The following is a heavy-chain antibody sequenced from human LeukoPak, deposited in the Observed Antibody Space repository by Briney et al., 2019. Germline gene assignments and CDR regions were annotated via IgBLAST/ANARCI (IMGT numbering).Heavy chain of an antibody. CDR1: GYIFTSYW. CDR2: SYSGDSDT. D-gene: IGHD4-17*01. V-gene: IGHV5-51*01. J-gene: IGHJ5*02. Sequence: HGESLKISCNGSGYIFTSYWICWGRQMPGKGLEWRGISYSGDSDTRYSPSFQRQVTISADKSISTAYLQWSSLTASDTAMYYCARLGGDQKYNWFDPWGQGTLVTVSS. CDR3: ARLGGDQKYNWFDP.